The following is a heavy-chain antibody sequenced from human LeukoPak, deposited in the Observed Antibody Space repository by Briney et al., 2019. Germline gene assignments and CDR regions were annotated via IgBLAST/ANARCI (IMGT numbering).Heavy chain of an antibody. J-gene: IGHJ4*02. CDR1: GFTFSSYA. D-gene: IGHD3-9*01. V-gene: IGHV3-23*01. CDR3: AKPSTLNPHDDILTGQYFDY. Sequence: GGSLGLSCAASGFTFSSYAMSWVRQAPGKGLEWVSAISGSGGSTYYADSVKGRFTISRDNSKNTLYLQMNSLRAEDTAVYYCAKPSTLNPHDDILTGQYFDYWGQGTLVTVSS. CDR2: ISGSGGST.